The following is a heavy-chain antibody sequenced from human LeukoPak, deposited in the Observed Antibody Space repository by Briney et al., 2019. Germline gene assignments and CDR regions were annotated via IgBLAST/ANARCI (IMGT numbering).Heavy chain of an antibody. D-gene: IGHD3-22*01. J-gene: IGHJ4*02. V-gene: IGHV3-23*01. CDR3: AKVEGGPYYDSCGYLDH. CDR2: ISGSGGST. CDR1: GFTFSSYA. Sequence: GGSLRLSCAASGFTFSSYAMSWVRQAPGKGLEWVSAISGSGGSTYYADSVKGRFTISRDNSKNTLYLQMNSLRAEDTAVYYCAKVEGGPYYDSCGYLDHWGPGTLVTVSS.